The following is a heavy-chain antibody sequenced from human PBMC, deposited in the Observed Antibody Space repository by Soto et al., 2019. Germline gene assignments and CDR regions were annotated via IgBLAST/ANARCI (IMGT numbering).Heavy chain of an antibody. D-gene: IGHD3-22*01. CDR2: ISYDGSNK. CDR1: GFTFSSYG. CDR3: ARAYYYDSSGYLNWFDP. V-gene: IGHV3-30*03. Sequence: GGSLRLSCAASGFTFSSYGMHWVRQAPGKGLEWVAVISYDGSNKYYADSVKGRFTISRDNSKNTLYLQMNGLRAEDTAVYYCARAYYYDSSGYLNWFDPWGQGTLVTVSS. J-gene: IGHJ5*02.